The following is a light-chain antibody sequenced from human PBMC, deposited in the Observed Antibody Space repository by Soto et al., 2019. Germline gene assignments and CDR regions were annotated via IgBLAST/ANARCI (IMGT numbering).Light chain of an antibody. Sequence: QSALTQPRSVSGSPGQSVTISCTGTSSDVGGYNSVSWYQQHPGRAPKLMICDVSKRPSGVPDRFSGSKSDNTASLTISGLQTDDEADYYCCSYAGSYTSDVVFGGGTKLTVL. CDR1: SSDVGGYNS. J-gene: IGLJ2*01. CDR3: CSYAGSYTSDVV. CDR2: DVS. V-gene: IGLV2-11*01.